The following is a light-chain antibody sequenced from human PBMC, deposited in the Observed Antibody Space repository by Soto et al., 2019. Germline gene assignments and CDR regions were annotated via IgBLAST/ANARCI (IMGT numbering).Light chain of an antibody. V-gene: IGKV3-15*01. CDR1: QSVGSN. J-gene: IGKJ1*01. CDR2: GAS. Sequence: EIVMTQSPATLSVSPGERATLSCRASQSVGSNLAWYQQKPGQAPRLLIYGASTRATGIPARFSGSGYRTAVTSTMSSLQSGDFAIYFGQQDNNWPPDRTFGQGTKVEIK. CDR3: QQDNNWPPDRT.